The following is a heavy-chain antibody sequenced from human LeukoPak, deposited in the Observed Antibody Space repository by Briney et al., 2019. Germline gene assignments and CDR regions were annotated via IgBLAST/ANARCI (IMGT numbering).Heavy chain of an antibody. J-gene: IGHJ3*02. V-gene: IGHV4-39*01. Sequence: SETLSLTCTVSGGSISSSSYYWGWIRQPPGKGLEWIGSIYYSGSTYYNPSLKSRVTISVDTSKNQFSLKLSSVTAADTAVYYCARGRRYYDTPGGFDIWGQGTMVTVSS. CDR3: ARGRRYYDTPGGFDI. CDR2: IYYSGST. CDR1: GGSISSSSYY. D-gene: IGHD3-22*01.